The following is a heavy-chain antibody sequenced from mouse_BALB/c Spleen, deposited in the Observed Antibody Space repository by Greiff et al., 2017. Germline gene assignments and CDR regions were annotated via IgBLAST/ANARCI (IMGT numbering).Heavy chain of an antibody. V-gene: IGHV5-6-5*01. J-gene: IGHJ4*01. CDR2: ISSGGST. CDR3: ARAPYGYDAMDY. Sequence: EVQGVESGGGLVKPGGSLKLSCAASGFTFSSYAMSWVRQTPEKRLEWVASISSGGSTYYPDSVKGRFTISRDNARNILYLQMSSLRSEDTAMYYCARAPYGYDAMDYWGQGTSVTVSS. CDR1: GFTFSSYA. D-gene: IGHD1-1*02.